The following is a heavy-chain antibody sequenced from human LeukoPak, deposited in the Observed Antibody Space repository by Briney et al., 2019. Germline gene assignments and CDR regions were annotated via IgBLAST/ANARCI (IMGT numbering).Heavy chain of an antibody. Sequence: ASVKVSCKASGYTLTSYYMHWVRQAPGQGLEWMGWINPNSGGTNYAQKFQGWVTMTRDTSISTAYMELSRLRSDDTAVYYCARDRAENWFDPWGQGTLVTVSS. J-gene: IGHJ5*02. CDR1: GYTLTSYY. CDR3: ARDRAENWFDP. CDR2: INPNSGGT. D-gene: IGHD6-19*01. V-gene: IGHV1-2*04.